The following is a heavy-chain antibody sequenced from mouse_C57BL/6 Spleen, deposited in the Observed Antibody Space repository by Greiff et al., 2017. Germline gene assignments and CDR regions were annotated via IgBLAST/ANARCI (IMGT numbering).Heavy chain of an antibody. J-gene: IGHJ4*01. D-gene: IGHD2-3*01. CDR1: GFSLTSYG. CDR3: AKCYDGYPAMDY. V-gene: IGHV2-5*01. CDR2: IWRGGST. Sequence: VQLQESGPGLVQPSQSLSITCTVSGFSLTSYGVHWVRQSPGKGLEWLGVIWRGGSTDYNAAFMSRLSITKDNSKSQVFFKMNSLQADDTAIYYCAKCYDGYPAMDYWGQGTSVTVSS.